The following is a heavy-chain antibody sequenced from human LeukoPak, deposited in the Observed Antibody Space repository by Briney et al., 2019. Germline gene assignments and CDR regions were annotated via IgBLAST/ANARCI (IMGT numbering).Heavy chain of an antibody. Sequence: ASVKVSCKASGYTFTSYYMHWVRQAPGQGLEWMGIINPSGGSTSYAQKFQGRVTITGDMSTSTVYMELSSLRSEDTAVYYCARRSPIYDAFGIWGQGTMVTVSS. V-gene: IGHV1-46*01. CDR3: ARRSPIYDAFGI. D-gene: IGHD3-3*02. J-gene: IGHJ3*02. CDR2: INPSGGST. CDR1: GYTFTSYY.